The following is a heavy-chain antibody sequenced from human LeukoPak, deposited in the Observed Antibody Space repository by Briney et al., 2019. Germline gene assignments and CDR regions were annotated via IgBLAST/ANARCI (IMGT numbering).Heavy chain of an antibody. D-gene: IGHD2-21*01. V-gene: IGHV4-59*08. CDR2: IYYSEST. Sequence: SETLSLTCTVSGGSISSYYWSWIRQPPGKGLEWIGYIYYSESTNYNPSLRSRVTISVDTFKNQFSLKLSSVTAADTAVYYCARIPSAYPYGQALDYWGQGTLVTVSS. CDR3: ARIPSAYPYGQALDY. J-gene: IGHJ4*02. CDR1: GGSISSYY.